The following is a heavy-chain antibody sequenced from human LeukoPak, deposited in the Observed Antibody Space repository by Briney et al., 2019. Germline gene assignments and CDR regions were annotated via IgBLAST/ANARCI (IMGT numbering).Heavy chain of an antibody. V-gene: IGHV1-2*02. CDR2: INPNSGGT. CDR3: ARVPQGSSWPYYFDY. Sequence: GASVKVSRKASGYIFTGYHMHWVRQAPGQGLEWMGWINPNSGGTNSAQKFQGRVTMTRDTSISTAYMELSRLTSDDTAVYYCARVPQGSSWPYYFDYWGQGTLVSVSS. J-gene: IGHJ4*02. CDR1: GYIFTGYH. D-gene: IGHD6-13*01.